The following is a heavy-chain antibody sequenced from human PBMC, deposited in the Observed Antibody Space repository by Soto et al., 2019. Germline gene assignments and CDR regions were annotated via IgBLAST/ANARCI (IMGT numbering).Heavy chain of an antibody. CDR2: INHSGST. Sequence: SETLSLTCAVYGGSFSGYYWSWIRQPPGKGLEWIGEINHSGSTNYNPSLKSRVTISVDTSKNQFSLKLSPVTAADTAVYYCARDLGFWGDRGYYYYYGMDVWGQGTTVTVSS. CDR1: GGSFSGYY. J-gene: IGHJ6*02. V-gene: IGHV4-34*01. D-gene: IGHD3-3*01. CDR3: ARDLGFWGDRGYYYYYGMDV.